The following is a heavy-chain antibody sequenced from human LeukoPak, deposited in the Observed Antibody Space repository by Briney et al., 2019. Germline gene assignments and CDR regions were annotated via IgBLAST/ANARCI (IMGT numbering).Heavy chain of an antibody. D-gene: IGHD1-26*01. CDR1: GFSFSTYN. J-gene: IGHJ6*03. CDR3: ARDPYSGSYGDYYYYYMDV. Sequence: PGGSLRLSCAASGFSFSTYNMNWVRQAPGKGLEWVSSITTSSTYIYYADSVKGRFTISRDNAKNSLYLQMNSLRAEDTAVYYCARDPYSGSYGDYYYYYMDVWGKGTTVTISS. CDR2: ITTSSTYI. V-gene: IGHV3-21*01.